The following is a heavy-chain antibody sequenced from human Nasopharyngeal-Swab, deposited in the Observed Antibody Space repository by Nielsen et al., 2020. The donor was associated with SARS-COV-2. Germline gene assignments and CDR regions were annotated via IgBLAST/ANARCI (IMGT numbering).Heavy chain of an antibody. CDR2: IYYTGGS. J-gene: IGHJ4*02. V-gene: IGHV4-59*12. CDR3: AREVVGGLVDS. D-gene: IGHD1-26*01. Sequence: GSLRLSCTVSGDSISNYYWSWIRQPPGKGLEWIAYIYYTGGSNYIPSLKSRATISMDMSKNQFSLKLSSVTAADTGVYYCAREVVGGLVDSWGQGILVTVSS. CDR1: GDSISNYY.